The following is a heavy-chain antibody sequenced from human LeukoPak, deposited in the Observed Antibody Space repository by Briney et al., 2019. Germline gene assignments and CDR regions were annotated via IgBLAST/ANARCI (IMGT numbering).Heavy chain of an antibody. CDR2: ISGSGGST. V-gene: IGHV3-23*01. CDR1: GFTFSSYA. D-gene: IGHD3-22*01. J-gene: IGHJ4*02. CDR3: AKKGDSSGYYYYFDN. Sequence: GGSLRLSCAASGFTFSSYAMSWVRQAPGKGLEWVSAISGSGGSTYYADSVKGRFTISRDNSKNTLYLQMNSLRAEDTAVYYCAKKGDSSGYYYYFDNWGQGTLVTVSS.